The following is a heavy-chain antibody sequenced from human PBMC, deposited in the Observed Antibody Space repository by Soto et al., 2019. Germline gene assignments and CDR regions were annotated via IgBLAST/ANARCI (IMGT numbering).Heavy chain of an antibody. Sequence: QLQLQESGSGLVKPSQTLSLTCAVSGVSISSSDYSWSWIRQPPGKGLEWIGYIYHTGNTIYNPSLKSLVTISLDRSNNQVSLNLNFATAADTAVYYCASDYGSGSYRFDYWGQGSLVTVSS. V-gene: IGHV4-30-2*01. D-gene: IGHD3-10*01. CDR1: GVSISSSDYS. CDR3: ASDYGSGSYRFDY. J-gene: IGHJ4*02. CDR2: IYHTGNT.